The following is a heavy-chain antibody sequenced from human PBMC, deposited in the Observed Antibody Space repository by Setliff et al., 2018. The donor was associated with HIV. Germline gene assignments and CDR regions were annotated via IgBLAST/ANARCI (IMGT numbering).Heavy chain of an antibody. CDR3: AREAMERRTIFGVPGWGYYYYMDV. Sequence: ETLSLTCTVSGGSISSSSYYWMHWVRQAPGKGPVWVSRINTDGSTTTHSDSVTGRFTISRDNAKNTLHLQMNSLRADDTAVYYCAREAMERRTIFGVPGWGYYYYMDVWGKGTTVTVSS. CDR2: INTDGSTT. V-gene: IGHV3-74*01. D-gene: IGHD3-3*01. J-gene: IGHJ6*03. CDR1: GGSISSSSYYW.